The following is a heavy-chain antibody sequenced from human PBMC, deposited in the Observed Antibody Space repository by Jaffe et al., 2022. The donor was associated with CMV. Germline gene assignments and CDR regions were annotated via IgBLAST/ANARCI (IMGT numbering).Heavy chain of an antibody. Sequence: QVQLQESGPGLVKPSETLSLTCSVSGDSINSSNYYWDWIRQPPGKGPEWIGGIYYRGTAYYSPSLKSRVTVSIDTSNQQFSLRLTSVTAADTAVYVCARRHILTTYSGKRGSWFDPWGQGILVTVSS. J-gene: IGHJ5*02. CDR3: ARRHILTTYSGKRGSWFDP. D-gene: IGHD3-9*01. CDR2: IYYRGTA. CDR1: GDSINSSNYY. V-gene: IGHV4-39*01.